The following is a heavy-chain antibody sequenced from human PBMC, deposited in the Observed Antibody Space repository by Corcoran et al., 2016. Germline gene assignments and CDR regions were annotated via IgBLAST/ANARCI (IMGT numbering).Heavy chain of an antibody. D-gene: IGHD1-26*01. J-gene: IGHJ4*02. CDR3: ARHKGHYSGSYGAFDY. CDR1: GYSFTSYR. CDR2: IYPGDSDT. V-gene: IGHV5-51*01. Sequence: EVQLVQSGAEVKKPGESLKISCKGSGYSFTSYRIGWVRQMPGKGLEWMGIIYPGDSDTRYSPSFQGQVTISADKSISTAYLQWSSLKASDTAMYYCARHKGHYSGSYGAFDYWGQGTLVTVSS.